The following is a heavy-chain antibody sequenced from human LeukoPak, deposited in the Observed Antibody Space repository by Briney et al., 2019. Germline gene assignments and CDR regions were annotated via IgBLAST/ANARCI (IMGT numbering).Heavy chain of an antibody. J-gene: IGHJ4*02. CDR3: AKERVGYDFWSGYYGLGDY. D-gene: IGHD3-3*01. V-gene: IGHV3-30*18. Sequence: RSLSLSCAPSRFTFTSVAMQAGRQAPGNRLEWVAVISINVSNKSYAASVKGRFTLSRDNSQNTLYLQMNSLSAEDTVVYYCAKERVGYDFWSGYYGLGDYWGQGTLVTVSS. CDR1: RFTFTSVA. CDR2: ISINVSNK.